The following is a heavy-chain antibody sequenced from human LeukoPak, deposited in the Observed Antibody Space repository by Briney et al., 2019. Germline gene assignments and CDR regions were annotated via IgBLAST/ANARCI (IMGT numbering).Heavy chain of an antibody. V-gene: IGHV3-15*01. CDR2: IKSKTEGGTT. CDR3: TTVNWGNSWYVDN. CDR1: GLTFSNAW. J-gene: IGHJ4*02. D-gene: IGHD6-13*01. Sequence: GGSLRLSCAASGLTFSNAWMTWARQAPGKGLEWVGRIKSKTEGGTTDYTAPVKGRFIISRDDSKNTVYVQMNSLRTEDTAVYYCTTVNWGNSWYVDNWGQRTLVTVSS.